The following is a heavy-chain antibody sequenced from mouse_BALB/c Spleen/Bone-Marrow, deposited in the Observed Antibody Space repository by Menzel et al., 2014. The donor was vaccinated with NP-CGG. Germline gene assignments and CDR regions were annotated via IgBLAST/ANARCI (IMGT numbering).Heavy chain of an antibody. V-gene: IGHV1S130*01. CDR3: ARHHRFAYYFDY. CDR1: GYTFTNSW. J-gene: IGHJ2*01. Sequence: VQLQQSGSVLVRPGASVKLSCKASGYTFTNSWIHWAKQRPGQVLEWIGEIHPNSGNTNYNEKFKGKATLTVDTSSSTAYVDLSSLTSEDSAVYYCARHHRFAYYFDYWGQGTTLTVSS. CDR2: IHPNSGNT.